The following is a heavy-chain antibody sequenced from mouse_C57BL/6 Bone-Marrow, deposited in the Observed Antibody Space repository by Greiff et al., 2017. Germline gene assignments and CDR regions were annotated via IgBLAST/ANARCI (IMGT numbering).Heavy chain of an antibody. V-gene: IGHV1-74*01. J-gene: IGHJ1*03. Sequence: VKLQQPGAELVKPGASVKVSCKASGYTFTSYWMHWVKQRPGQGLEWIGRIHPSDSDTNYNQKFKGKATLTVDKSSSKAYMQLSSLTSEDSAVYYCAILQYAPALLTVVVPVWGTGTTVTVSS. CDR3: AILQYAPALLTVVVPV. CDR2: IHPSDSDT. D-gene: IGHD1-1*01. CDR1: GYTFTSYW.